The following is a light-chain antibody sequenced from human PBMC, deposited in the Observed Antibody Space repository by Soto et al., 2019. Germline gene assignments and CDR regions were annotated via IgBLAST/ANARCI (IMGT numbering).Light chain of an antibody. CDR1: QSVSSSY. J-gene: IGKJ1*01. CDR3: QQHGT. V-gene: IGKV3-20*01. CDR2: GAS. Sequence: DIVLTQSPGTLSLSPGERATLSCRASQSVSSSYLAWYQQKPGQAPRLLIYGASSRATGIPDRFSGSGSGTVFTHNLSTVEPEDFAVYYCQQHGTFGQGTKVEIK.